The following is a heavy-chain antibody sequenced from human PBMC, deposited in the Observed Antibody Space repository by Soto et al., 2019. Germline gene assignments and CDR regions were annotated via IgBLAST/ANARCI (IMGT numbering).Heavy chain of an antibody. CDR3: ARAKGGYYYLDY. V-gene: IGHV1-69*02. CDR2: IIPILGIA. D-gene: IGHD3-22*01. Sequence: QVQLVQSGAEVKKPGSSVKVSCKASGGTFSSYTISWVRQAPGQGLEWMGRIIPILGIANYAQKFQGRVTSTADKSTSTAYMELSGLRSEDTAVYYSARAKGGYYYLDYWGQGTLVTVSS. J-gene: IGHJ4*02. CDR1: GGTFSSYT.